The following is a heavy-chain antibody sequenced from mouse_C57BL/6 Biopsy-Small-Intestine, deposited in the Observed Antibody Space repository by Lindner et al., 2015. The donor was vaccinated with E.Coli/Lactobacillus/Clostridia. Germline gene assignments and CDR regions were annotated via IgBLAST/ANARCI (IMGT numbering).Heavy chain of an antibody. J-gene: IGHJ2*01. CDR2: INPGTGGT. CDR3: TRLGRDY. CDR1: GYAFTNYL. V-gene: IGHV1-54*01. Sequence: VQLQESGAELVRPGTSVKVSCKASGYAFTNYLIEWVKQRPGQGLEWIGLINPGTGGTNYNEKFKDKATLTADKSSSTAYLQLSSLTSDDSAVYFCTRLGRDYWGQGTTLTVSS. D-gene: IGHD4-1*01.